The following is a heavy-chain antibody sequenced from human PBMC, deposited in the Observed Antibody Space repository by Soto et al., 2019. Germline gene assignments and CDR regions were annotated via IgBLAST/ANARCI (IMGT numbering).Heavy chain of an antibody. J-gene: IGHJ6*03. CDR1: GFTFNDYV. D-gene: IGHD6-13*01. Sequence: EVQLVESGGGLVQPGRPLRLSCAASGFTFNDYVIYWVRQGPGKGLEWVSGINWNSGDIGYADSVKGRFTISRDNAKNSLYLQMNGLSAEDTALYYCATGPAGGYYYMDVWGKGITVTVSS. CDR2: INWNSGDI. V-gene: IGHV3-9*01. CDR3: ATGPAGGYYYMDV.